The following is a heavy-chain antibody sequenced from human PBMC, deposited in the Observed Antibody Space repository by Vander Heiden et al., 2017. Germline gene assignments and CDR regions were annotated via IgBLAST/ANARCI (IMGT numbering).Heavy chain of an antibody. Sequence: GRSLRLSCAASGFTFSSYGMHWVRQAPGKGLEWVAVIWYDGSNKYYADSVKGRFTISRDNSKNTLYLKMNSLRAEDTAVYYCARSGGVGPAANDWFDPWGQGTLVTVSS. CDR2: IWYDGSNK. J-gene: IGHJ5*02. CDR1: GFTFSSYG. CDR3: ARSGGVGPAANDWFDP. D-gene: IGHD2-2*01. V-gene: IGHV3-33*01.